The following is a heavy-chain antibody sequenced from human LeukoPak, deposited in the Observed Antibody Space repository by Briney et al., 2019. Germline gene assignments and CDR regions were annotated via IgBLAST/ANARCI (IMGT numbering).Heavy chain of an antibody. J-gene: IGHJ4*02. CDR2: ISYDGSNK. CDR1: GFTFSSYA. Sequence: QPGRSLRLSCAASGFTFSSYAMHWVRRAPGKGLEWVAVISYDGSNKYYADSVKGRFTISRDNSKNTLYLQMNSLRAEDTAVYYCARAPAALPFDYWGQGTLVTVSS. D-gene: IGHD1-26*01. V-gene: IGHV3-30*04. CDR3: ARAPAALPFDY.